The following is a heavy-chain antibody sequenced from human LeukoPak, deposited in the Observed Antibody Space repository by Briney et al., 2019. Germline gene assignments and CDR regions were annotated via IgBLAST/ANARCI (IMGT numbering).Heavy chain of an antibody. J-gene: IGHJ4*02. CDR1: GGSFSGYY. Sequence: PSETLSLTCAVYGGSFSGYYWSWIRQPPGKGLEWIGEINHSGSTNYNPSPKSRVTISVDTSKNQFSLKLGSVTAADTAVYYCASFSSSAKASENDYWGQGTLVTVSS. D-gene: IGHD6-6*01. CDR2: INHSGST. V-gene: IGHV4-34*01. CDR3: ASFSSSAKASENDY.